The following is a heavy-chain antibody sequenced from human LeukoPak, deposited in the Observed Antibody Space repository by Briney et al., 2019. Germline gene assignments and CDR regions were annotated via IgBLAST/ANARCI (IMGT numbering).Heavy chain of an antibody. V-gene: IGHV3-30*04. D-gene: IGHD2/OR15-2a*01. Sequence: GRSLRLSCAASGFTFSNYAMHWVRQAPGKGLEWVAVISYDGGNEYYADSVKGRFTISRDNSKNTLYLQMNSLRAEDTAVYYCARDNNCDYWGQGTLVTVSS. CDR2: ISYDGGNE. CDR1: GFTFSNYA. CDR3: ARDNNCDY. J-gene: IGHJ4*02.